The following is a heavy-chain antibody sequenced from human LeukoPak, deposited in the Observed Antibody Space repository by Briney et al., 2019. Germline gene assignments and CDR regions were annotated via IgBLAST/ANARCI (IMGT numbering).Heavy chain of an antibody. V-gene: IGHV3-23*01. CDR1: GFTFSSYA. CDR3: AKGPRGYSYGQADY. Sequence: GGSLRLSCSVSGFTFSSYALSWGRQAPRKGLEWVSAISGSGGSTYYADSVKGRFTLSRDNSENTLYLQMNSLRAEYTAVYYCAKGPRGYSYGQADYWGQETLVTVSS. D-gene: IGHD5-18*01. J-gene: IGHJ4*02. CDR2: ISGSGGST.